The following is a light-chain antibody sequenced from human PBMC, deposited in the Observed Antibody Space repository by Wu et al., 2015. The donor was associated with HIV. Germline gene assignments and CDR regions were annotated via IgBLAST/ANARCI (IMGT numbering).Light chain of an antibody. Sequence: EIVLTQSPGTLSLSPGERATLSCRASQSVSSSYLAWHQQKPGQAPRLLIYGASSRATGIPDRFSGSGSGTDFTLTISRLEPEDFAVYYCQQYGTSPPYTFGQGTKPEIK. V-gene: IGKV3-20*01. CDR1: QSVSSSY. J-gene: IGKJ2*01. CDR3: QQYGTSPPYT. CDR2: GAS.